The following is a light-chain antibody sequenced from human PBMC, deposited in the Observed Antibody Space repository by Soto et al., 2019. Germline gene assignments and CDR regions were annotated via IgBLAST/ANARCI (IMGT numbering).Light chain of an antibody. J-gene: IGKJ2*01. CDR1: QSISSNY. CDR3: QQYGSSHT. Sequence: EIVLTQSPGTLSLSPGERATLSCRASQSISSNYLAWYQQRPDQAPRLLIYGASGRAAGIPDRFSGSGSGTDFTLTISRLEPEDFAVYYCQQYGSSHTFGQGTKLEIK. V-gene: IGKV3-20*01. CDR2: GAS.